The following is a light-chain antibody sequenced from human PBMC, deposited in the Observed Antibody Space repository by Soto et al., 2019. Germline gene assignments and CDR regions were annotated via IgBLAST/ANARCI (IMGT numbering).Light chain of an antibody. V-gene: IGKV3-20*01. CDR3: QQYNNWPPWT. CDR2: DTS. Sequence: EFVLTQSPGTLSLSPGERATLSCRASQSLANSFIAWYQQKPGQAPRLLIYDTSSRASGIPDRFSGSGSGTDFALTISRLETEDFAVYYCQQYNNWPPWTFGQGTRVEIK. J-gene: IGKJ1*01. CDR1: QSLANSF.